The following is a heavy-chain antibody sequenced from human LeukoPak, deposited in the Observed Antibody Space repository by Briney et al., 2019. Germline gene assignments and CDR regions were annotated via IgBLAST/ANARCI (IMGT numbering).Heavy chain of an antibody. CDR2: IKQDGNEK. CDR3: AREGTTVTTKTLHWYFDL. V-gene: IGHV3-7*01. D-gene: IGHD4-17*01. Sequence: PGGSLRLSCAASGFTFSSYWLSWVRQTPGKGLEWVANIKQDGNEKYYVDSVKGRYTISRDNAKNSLHLQMNSLRDEDTAVYYCAREGTTVTTKTLHWYFDLWGRGTLVTVSS. J-gene: IGHJ2*01. CDR1: GFTFSSYW.